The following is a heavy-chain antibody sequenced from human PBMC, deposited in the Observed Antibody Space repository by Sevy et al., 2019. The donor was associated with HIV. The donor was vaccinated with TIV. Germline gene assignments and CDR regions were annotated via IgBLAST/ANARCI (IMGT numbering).Heavy chain of an antibody. J-gene: IGHJ4*02. CDR2: LSGSGSST. V-gene: IGHV3-23*01. Sequence: GGSLRLSCAASGFTFRSYAMSWVRQAPGKGLEWVSTLSGSGSSTYYADLVKGRFTISRDNSKDTLYLQMDSLRAEDAAVYYCAKAITVAVGRYYFDSWGQGTLVIVSA. CDR1: GFTFRSYA. D-gene: IGHD5-12*01. CDR3: AKAITVAVGRYYFDS.